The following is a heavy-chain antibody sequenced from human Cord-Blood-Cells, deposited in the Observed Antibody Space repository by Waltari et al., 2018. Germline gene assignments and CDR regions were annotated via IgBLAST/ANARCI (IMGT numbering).Heavy chain of an antibody. D-gene: IGHD1-7*01. CDR2: IYYSGST. Sequence: QLQLQESGPGLVKPSETLSLTCTVSGGSISSSSYYWGWLRQPPGKGLEWNGSIYYSGSTYNKPSHKRRITIYVDTSKIQLCLKMSCVTAEDTAVYYCASKWNYYFDDWGQGTLVTVSS. J-gene: IGHJ4*02. V-gene: IGHV4-39*01. CDR1: GGSISSSSYY. CDR3: ASKWNYYFDD.